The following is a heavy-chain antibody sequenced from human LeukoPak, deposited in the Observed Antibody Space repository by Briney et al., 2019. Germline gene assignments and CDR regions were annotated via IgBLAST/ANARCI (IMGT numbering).Heavy chain of an antibody. CDR3: AKDGGSHGRLRLGELSYPRY. CDR1: GFTFSSYA. J-gene: IGHJ4*02. D-gene: IGHD3-16*02. Sequence: PGGSLRLSCAASGFTFSSYAMNWVRQAPGKGLEWVSAISGSGGSTYYADSVKGRFTISRDNSKNTLYLQMNSLRAEDTAVYYCAKDGGSHGRLRLGELSYPRYWGQGTLVTVSS. CDR2: ISGSGGST. V-gene: IGHV3-23*01.